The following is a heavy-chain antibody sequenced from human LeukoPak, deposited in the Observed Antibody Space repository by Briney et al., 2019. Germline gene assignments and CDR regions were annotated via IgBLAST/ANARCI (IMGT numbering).Heavy chain of an antibody. CDR1: GFTFSSYS. J-gene: IGHJ4*02. CDR2: INTGDIT. Sequence: GGSLRLSCVVSGFTFSSYSMNWVRQAPGKGLEWVSTINTGDITFYANSVKGRFTISRDNSKNALFLQMNSLRAEDTAIYYCVKGGFTYYDDWGQGTLVTVSS. V-gene: IGHV3-23*01. CDR3: VKGGFTYYDD. D-gene: IGHD3-22*01.